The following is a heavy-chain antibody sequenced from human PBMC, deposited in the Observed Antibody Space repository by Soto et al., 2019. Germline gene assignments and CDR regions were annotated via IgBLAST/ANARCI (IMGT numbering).Heavy chain of an antibody. CDR3: TSDMNV. CDR2: RKEDGSDK. J-gene: IGHJ6*02. CDR1: GFTFSDYW. Sequence: GGSLRLSCAASGFTFSDYWMTWVRQAPGEGVEWVANRKEDGSDKYYVDSVKGRFTISRDNAKNSLYLQMNSLRAEDTSVYYCTSDMNVLGQGTTVTVSS. V-gene: IGHV3-7*01.